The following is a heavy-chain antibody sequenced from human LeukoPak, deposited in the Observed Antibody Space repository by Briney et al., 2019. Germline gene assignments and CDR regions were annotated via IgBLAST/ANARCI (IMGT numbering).Heavy chain of an antibody. Sequence: GGSLRLSCAASGFTFSSYWMSWVRQAPGKGLEWVANIKQDGSEKYYVDSVKGRFTISRDNAKNSLYLQMNSLRAEDTAVYYCAKEPGSGSYRSWSWGQGTLVTVSS. CDR3: AKEPGSGSYRSWS. CDR2: IKQDGSEK. CDR1: GFTFSSYW. D-gene: IGHD1-26*01. V-gene: IGHV3-7*03. J-gene: IGHJ4*02.